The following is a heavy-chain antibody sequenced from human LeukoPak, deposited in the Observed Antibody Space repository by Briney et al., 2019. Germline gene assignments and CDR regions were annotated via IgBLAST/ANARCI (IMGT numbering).Heavy chain of an antibody. CDR2: ISSSSGYI. V-gene: IGHV3-21*01. Sequence: KTGGSLRLSCAASGFTFSSYSMNWVRQAPGKGLEWVSSISSSSGYIYYADSVKGRFTISRDNAKNSLYLQMNSLRAEDTAVYYCARGSMYYYDSSGYYPIDYWGQGTLVTVSS. D-gene: IGHD3-22*01. CDR1: GFTFSSYS. CDR3: ARGSMYYYDSSGYYPIDY. J-gene: IGHJ4*02.